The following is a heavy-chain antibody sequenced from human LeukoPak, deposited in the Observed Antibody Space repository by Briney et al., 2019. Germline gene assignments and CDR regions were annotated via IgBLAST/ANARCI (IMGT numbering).Heavy chain of an antibody. CDR1: GYTFTNFG. J-gene: IGHJ4*02. D-gene: IGHD6-13*01. Sequence: GASVKVSCKASGYTFTNFGISWVRQAPGQGLEWIGWISVYNGNTNFAQKLQGRVTMTTDTSTTTAYMELRNLRSDDTAVYFCARDHSSSSQLFDYWGQGTLVTVSS. V-gene: IGHV1-18*01. CDR2: ISVYNGNT. CDR3: ARDHSSSSQLFDY.